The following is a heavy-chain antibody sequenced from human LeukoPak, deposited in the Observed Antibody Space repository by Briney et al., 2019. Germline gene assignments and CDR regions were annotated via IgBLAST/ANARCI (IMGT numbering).Heavy chain of an antibody. CDR2: IKQDGSEK. D-gene: IGHD6-19*01. J-gene: IGHJ4*02. V-gene: IGHV3-7*04. CDR3: ARDRSQWLVPNYFDY. Sequence: GGSLRLSCAASGFTFSSYWMSWVRQAPGKGLEWVANIKQDGSEKYYVDSVKGRFTISRDNAKSSLYLQMNSLRAEDTAVYYCARDRSQWLVPNYFDYWGQGTLVTVSS. CDR1: GFTFSSYW.